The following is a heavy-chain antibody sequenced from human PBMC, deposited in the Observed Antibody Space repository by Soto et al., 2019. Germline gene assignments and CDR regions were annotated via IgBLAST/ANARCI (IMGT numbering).Heavy chain of an antibody. Sequence: ASVKVSCKASGYTFTGYYMHWVRQAPGQGLEWMGWINPNSGGTNCAQKFQGRVTMTRDTSTSTVYMELSSLRSEDTAVYYCARDLAGYSSSWYGSDYWGQGTLVTVSS. J-gene: IGHJ4*02. CDR3: ARDLAGYSSSWYGSDY. CDR2: INPNSGGT. V-gene: IGHV1-2*02. CDR1: GYTFTGYY. D-gene: IGHD6-13*01.